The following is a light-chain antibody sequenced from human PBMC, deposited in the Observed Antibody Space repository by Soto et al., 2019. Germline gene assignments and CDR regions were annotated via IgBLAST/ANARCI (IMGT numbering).Light chain of an antibody. J-gene: IGKJ5*01. CDR2: GAS. Sequence: EVVFTESPGTLSLSPGERVSILCLASQSVSSTSLAWYQQKPGQTPRLLIYGASSRATGTPDRISGGGSGTHFTLTISRLEPEDFAVYYCQHYVTSSITFGQGTRLEI. V-gene: IGKV3-20*01. CDR1: QSVSSTS. CDR3: QHYVTSSIT.